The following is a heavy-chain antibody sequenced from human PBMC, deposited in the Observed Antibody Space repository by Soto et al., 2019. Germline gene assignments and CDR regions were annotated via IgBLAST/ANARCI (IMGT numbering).Heavy chain of an antibody. Sequence: QVQLVESGGGVVQPGRSLRLSCAASGFTFSSYGMHWVRQAPGKGLEWVAVIWYDGSNKYYADSVKGRFTISRDNSKNTLYLQMNSLRAEDTAVYYCARDAPYSSSSIEHCGQGTLVTVSS. CDR2: IWYDGSNK. V-gene: IGHV3-33*01. D-gene: IGHD6-6*01. CDR3: ARDAPYSSSSIEH. J-gene: IGHJ1*01. CDR1: GFTFSSYG.